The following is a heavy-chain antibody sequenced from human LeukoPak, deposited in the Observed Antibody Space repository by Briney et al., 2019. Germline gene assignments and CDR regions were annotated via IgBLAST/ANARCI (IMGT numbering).Heavy chain of an antibody. CDR1: GFTFSSYG. V-gene: IGHV3-30*03. CDR3: ARDSYEVGATFDY. Sequence: GGSLRLSCAASGFTFSSYGMHWVRQAPGKGLEWVAVISYDGSNKYYADSVKGRFTVSRDNAKNTLFLQLSSLRVEDTAVYYCARDSYEVGATFDYWGQGTLATVSS. J-gene: IGHJ4*02. CDR2: ISYDGSNK. D-gene: IGHD1-26*01.